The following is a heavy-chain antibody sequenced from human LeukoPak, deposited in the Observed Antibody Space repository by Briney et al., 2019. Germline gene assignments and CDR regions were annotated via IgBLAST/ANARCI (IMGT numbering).Heavy chain of an antibody. CDR2: INHSGST. CDR1: GGSFSGYY. D-gene: IGHD3-9*01. CDR3: ARAGGILPAGY. V-gene: IGHV4-34*01. J-gene: IGHJ4*02. Sequence: PSETLSLTCAVYGGSFSGYYWSWIRQPPGKGLEWIGEINHSGSTNYNPSLKSRVTISVDTSKNQFSLKLSSVTAAATAVYYCARAGGILPAGYWGQGTLVTVSS.